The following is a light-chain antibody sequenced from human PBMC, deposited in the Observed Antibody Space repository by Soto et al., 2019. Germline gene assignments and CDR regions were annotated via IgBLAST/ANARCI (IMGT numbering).Light chain of an antibody. V-gene: IGKV1-9*01. CDR2: AAS. J-gene: IGKJ5*01. CDR3: QQLNSSPIT. CDR1: QGISSC. Sequence: DILLTQSPSFLSASLGDRVTITCRASQGISSCLAWYQQKPGQAPKLLIYAASTLQSGVPSRFSGSGSGTEFTLTISRLQHEDFATYYCQQLNSSPITFGQGTRLEIK.